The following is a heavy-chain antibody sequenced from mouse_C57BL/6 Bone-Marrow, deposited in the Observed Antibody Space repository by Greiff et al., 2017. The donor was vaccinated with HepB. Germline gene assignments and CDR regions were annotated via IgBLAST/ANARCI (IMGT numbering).Heavy chain of an antibody. J-gene: IGHJ1*03. CDR3: ARDDYYGSSHYWYFDV. D-gene: IGHD1-1*01. V-gene: IGHV7-1*01. CDR1: GFTFSDFY. Sequence: EVNVVESGGGLVQSGRSLRLSCATSGFTFSDFYMEWVRQAPGKGLEWIAASRNKANDYTTEYSASVKGRFIVSRDTSQSILYLQMNALRAEDTAIYYCARDDYYGSSHYWYFDVWGTGTTVTVSS. CDR2: SRNKANDYTT.